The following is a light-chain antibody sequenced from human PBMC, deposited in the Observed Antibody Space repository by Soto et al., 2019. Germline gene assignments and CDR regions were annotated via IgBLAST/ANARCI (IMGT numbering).Light chain of an antibody. J-gene: IGLJ2*01. CDR3: CSYAGITTFVV. CDR1: SSDVGSYNL. Sequence: QSVLTQPASVSGSPGQSITISCTGTSSDVGSYNLVSWYQQHPGRAPKLMIYDGSKRPSGVSNRFSGSKSGNTASLTISGLQAEDEADYYCCSYAGITTFVVFGGGTKLTVL. CDR2: DGS. V-gene: IGLV2-23*03.